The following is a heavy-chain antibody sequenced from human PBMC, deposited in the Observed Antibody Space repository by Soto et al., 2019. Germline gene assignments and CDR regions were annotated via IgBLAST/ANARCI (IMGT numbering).Heavy chain of an antibody. Sequence: GGSLRLSCAVSGFTLSTYGVHWFRQIPGKGLEWVAVIWYDGSKTYYADSVKGRFTISRDVSKNTLFLQLSSLRADDTAVYYCARDGGSGIDYWGQGTLVTVS. CDR2: IWYDGSKT. D-gene: IGHD6-19*01. CDR3: ARDGGSGIDY. V-gene: IGHV3-33*01. J-gene: IGHJ4*02. CDR1: GFTLSTYG.